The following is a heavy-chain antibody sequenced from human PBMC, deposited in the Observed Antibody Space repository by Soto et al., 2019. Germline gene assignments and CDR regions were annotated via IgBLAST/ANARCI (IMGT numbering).Heavy chain of an antibody. J-gene: IGHJ6*02. CDR3: ARGHSTDCSNGVCSFFYNHEMDV. Sequence: ASVKVSCKASGYSFTDYHIHWVRQAPGQGLEWLGRINPKSGGTSTAQKFQGWVTMTRDRSISTVYMELTRLRSDDTAVYFCARGHSTDCSNGVCSFFYNHEMDVWGQGTTVTVT. D-gene: IGHD2-8*01. V-gene: IGHV1-2*04. CDR2: INPKSGGT. CDR1: GYSFTDYH.